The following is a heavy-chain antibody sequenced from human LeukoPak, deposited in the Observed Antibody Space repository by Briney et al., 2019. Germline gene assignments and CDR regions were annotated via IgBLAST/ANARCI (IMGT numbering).Heavy chain of an antibody. CDR1: GGSINNYY. D-gene: IGHD3-3*01. V-gene: IGHV4-59*01. CDR2: IYYSGST. Sequence: SGTLSLTCTVSGGSINNYYWSWIRQPPGKGLEWIGYIYYSGSTNYNPSLKSRVTISVDTSKNQFSLKLSSVTAADTAVYYCARVVQRSGYYSFFYYYYMDVWGKGTTVTVSS. J-gene: IGHJ6*03. CDR3: ARVVQRSGYYSFFYYYYMDV.